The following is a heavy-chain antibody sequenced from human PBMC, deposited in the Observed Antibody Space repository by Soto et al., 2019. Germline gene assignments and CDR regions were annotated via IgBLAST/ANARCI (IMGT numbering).Heavy chain of an antibody. V-gene: IGHV4-59*01. J-gene: IGHJ6*03. D-gene: IGHD6-13*01. CDR2: VYYSGNT. CDR3: ARKGAAASYAHYYLDV. CDR1: GGSISPYY. Sequence: QVQLQESSPGLVKPSETLSLTCTVSGGSISPYYWSWIRQPPGKGLEWIGYVYYSGNTNYNPSLESRVTLSVDTSRNRFSLNLTSATAADTAVYYCARKGAAASYAHYYLDVWGRGTAVTVSS.